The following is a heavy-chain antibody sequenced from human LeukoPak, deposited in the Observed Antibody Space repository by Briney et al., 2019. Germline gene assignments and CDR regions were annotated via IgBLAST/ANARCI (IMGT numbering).Heavy chain of an antibody. V-gene: IGHV3-30*18. CDR3: AKEYCSNSVCHSLDY. CDR2: ISYDGSNK. D-gene: IGHD2-8*01. CDR1: GFTFSSYG. Sequence: GGSLRLSCAASGFTFSSYGVHWVRQAPGKGLEWVAVISYDGSNKYYADSVKGRFTFSRDNSKNTLYLQMNSLRAEDTAVYYCAKEYCSNSVCHSLDYWGQGTLVTVSS. J-gene: IGHJ4*02.